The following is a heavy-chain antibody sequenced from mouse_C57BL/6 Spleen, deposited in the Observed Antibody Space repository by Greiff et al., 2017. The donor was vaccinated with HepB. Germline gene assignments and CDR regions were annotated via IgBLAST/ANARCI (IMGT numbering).Heavy chain of an antibody. Sequence: EVQVVESGGGLVKPGGSLKLSCAASGFTFSSYAMSWVRQTPEKRLEWVATISDGGSYTYYPDNVKGRFTISRDNAKNNLYLQMSHLKSEDTAMYYCARDGKTAPFDYWGQGTTLTVSS. CDR2: ISDGGSYT. J-gene: IGHJ2*01. CDR1: GFTFSSYA. CDR3: ARDGKTAPFDY. V-gene: IGHV5-4*01. D-gene: IGHD3-2*01.